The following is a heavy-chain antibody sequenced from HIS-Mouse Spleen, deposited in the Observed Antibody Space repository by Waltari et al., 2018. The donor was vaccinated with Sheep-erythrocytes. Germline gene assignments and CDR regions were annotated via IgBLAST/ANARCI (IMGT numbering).Heavy chain of an antibody. CDR2: ISSSSSYI. D-gene: IGHD3-10*01. CDR1: GFTFSSYS. CDR3: ARDRSNYFDY. J-gene: IGHJ4*02. Sequence: GGSLRLSCSASGFTFSSYSMNWVRQAPGKGLEWVSSISSSSSYIYYADSVKGRFTISRDNAKNSLYLQMNSLRAEDTAVYYCARDRSNYFDYWGQGTLVTVSS. V-gene: IGHV3-21*01.